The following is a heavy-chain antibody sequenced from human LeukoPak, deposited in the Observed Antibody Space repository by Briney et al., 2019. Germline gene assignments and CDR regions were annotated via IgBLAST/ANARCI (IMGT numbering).Heavy chain of an antibody. CDR2: IKQDGSEK. J-gene: IGHJ3*02. CDR1: GFTFNNYW. CDR3: ARDVRSISQYDVFDI. Sequence: GGSLRLSCAASGFTFNNYWMSWVRQAPGKGLEWMANIKQDGSEKYYVDSVKGRFTISRDNAKNSLYLQMNSLRAEDTALYYCARDVRSISQYDVFDIWGQRTMVTVSS. V-gene: IGHV3-7*01. D-gene: IGHD6-6*01.